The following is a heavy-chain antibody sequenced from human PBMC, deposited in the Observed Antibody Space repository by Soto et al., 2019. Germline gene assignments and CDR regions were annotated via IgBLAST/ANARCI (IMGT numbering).Heavy chain of an antibody. V-gene: IGHV3-66*02. CDR2: IYSGGST. D-gene: IGHD7-27*01. J-gene: IGHJ3*02. Sequence: GGSLRLSCAASGFTVSSNYMSWVRQAPGKGLEWVSVIYSGGSTYYADSVKGRFTISRDNSKNTLYLQMNSLRAEDTAVYYCARDGLGSAFAIWGHGTMVTVSS. CDR1: GFTVSSNY. CDR3: ARDGLGSAFAI.